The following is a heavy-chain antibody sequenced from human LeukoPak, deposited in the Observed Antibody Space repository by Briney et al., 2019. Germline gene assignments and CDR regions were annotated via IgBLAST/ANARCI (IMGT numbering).Heavy chain of an antibody. V-gene: IGHV3-30*02. CDR1: GFTFNSYG. CDR2: IRFDGSNN. CDR3: AKDGGVYYPYYYYYMDV. D-gene: IGHD3-22*01. Sequence: GGSLRLSCAASGFTFNSYGIHWVRQAPGKGLEWVAFIRFDGSNNYYADSVKGRFTISRDNSKNTLYLQMNSLRAEDTAVYYCAKDGGVYYPYYYYYMDVWGKGTTVTISS. J-gene: IGHJ6*03.